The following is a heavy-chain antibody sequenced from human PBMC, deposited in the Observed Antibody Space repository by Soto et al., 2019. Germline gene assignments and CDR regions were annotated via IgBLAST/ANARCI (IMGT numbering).Heavy chain of an antibody. V-gene: IGHV3-33*01. CDR2: IWYDGSNK. Sequence: QVQLVESGGGVVQPGRSLRLSCAASGFTFSSYGMHWVRQAPGKGLEWVAVIWYDGSNKYYADSVKGRFTISRDNSKNTVYLQMNSLRAEDTAVFYCAGVYLYDYGYGDGFAYWGKGTLVPVSS. CDR3: AGVYLYDYGYGDGFAY. CDR1: GFTFSSYG. D-gene: IGHD3-16*01. J-gene: IGHJ4*02.